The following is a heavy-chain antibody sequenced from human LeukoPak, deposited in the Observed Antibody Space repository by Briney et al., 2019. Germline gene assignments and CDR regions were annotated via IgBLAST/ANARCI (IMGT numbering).Heavy chain of an antibody. CDR1: GYSFSSYW. J-gene: IGHJ4*02. Sequence: GESLRISCKGSGYSFSSYWIGWVRQMPGKGLEWMGIIYPGDSDTRYSPSFQGQVTISADKSISTAYLQWSSLKASDTAMYYCTRSPSSGSYFDYWGQATLVTVSS. CDR3: TRSPSSGSYFDY. V-gene: IGHV5-51*01. D-gene: IGHD1-26*01. CDR2: IYPGDSDT.